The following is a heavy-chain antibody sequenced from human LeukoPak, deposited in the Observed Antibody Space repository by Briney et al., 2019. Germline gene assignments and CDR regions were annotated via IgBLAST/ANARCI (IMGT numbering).Heavy chain of an antibody. Sequence: ASVKVSCKASGYTFTDYYMHWVRQAPGQGLEWMGWINPYTGGTNYAQKFQGRVTMTRDTSISTAYMDLSRLKSDDTAICYCAITYYYGSVTNGAFDIWGQGTMVTVSS. CDR2: INPYTGGT. CDR1: GYTFTDYY. D-gene: IGHD3-10*01. J-gene: IGHJ3*02. CDR3: AITYYYGSVTNGAFDI. V-gene: IGHV1-2*02.